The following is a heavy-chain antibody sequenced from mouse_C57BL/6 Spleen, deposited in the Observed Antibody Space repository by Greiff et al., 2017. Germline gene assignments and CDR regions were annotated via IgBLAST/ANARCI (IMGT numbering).Heavy chain of an antibody. V-gene: IGHV3-6*01. Sequence: VQLKQSGPGLVKPSQSLSLTCSVTGYSITSGYYWNWIRQFPGNKLEWMGYISYDGSNNYNPSLKNRISITRDTSKNQFFLKLNSVTTEDTATYYCARDWMYYWGQRTSVTVSS. J-gene: IGHJ4*01. CDR1: GYSITSGYY. CDR2: ISYDGSN. CDR3: ARDWMYY.